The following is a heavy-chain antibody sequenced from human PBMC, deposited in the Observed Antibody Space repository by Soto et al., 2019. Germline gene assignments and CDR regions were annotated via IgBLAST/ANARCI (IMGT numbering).Heavy chain of an antibody. CDR2: ISWDGGST. CDR3: AKDGRDPRPYYFDY. CDR1: GFTFDDYT. J-gene: IGHJ4*02. V-gene: IGHV3-43*01. Sequence: PGGSLRLSCAASGFTFDDYTMHWVRQAPGEGLEWITLISWDGGSTYYADSVKGRFTISRDNSKNSLYLQMNSLRTEDTALYYCAKDGRDPRPYYFDYWGQGTLVTVSS.